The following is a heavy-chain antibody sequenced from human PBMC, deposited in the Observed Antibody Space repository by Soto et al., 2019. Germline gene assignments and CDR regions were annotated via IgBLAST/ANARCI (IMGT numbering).Heavy chain of an antibody. Sequence: QVQLVQSGAEVKKPGSSVKVSCKASGGTFSSYTISWVRQAPGQGLEWMGRIIPILGIANYAQKFQGRVTITADKYTSTAYMELSSLRSEDTAVYYCASGYGSGSYDNYGMDVWGQGTTVTVSS. CDR3: ASGYGSGSYDNYGMDV. CDR1: GGTFSSYT. V-gene: IGHV1-69*02. D-gene: IGHD3-10*01. CDR2: IIPILGIA. J-gene: IGHJ6*02.